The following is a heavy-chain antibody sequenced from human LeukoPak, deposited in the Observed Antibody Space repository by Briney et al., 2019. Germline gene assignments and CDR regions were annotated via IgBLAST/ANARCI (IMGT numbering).Heavy chain of an antibody. V-gene: IGHV3-11*06. CDR1: GFSFSDYY. Sequence: GGSLRLSCAASGFSFSDYYMSWIRQTPGKGLEWLSYISSSSHDTNYADSVEGRFTISRDNAKNSLYLQMNSLTVEDTAVYYCARGDRAIANWGQGTLVTVSA. CDR3: ARGDRAIAN. CDR2: ISSSSHDT. J-gene: IGHJ4*02. D-gene: IGHD2-21*01.